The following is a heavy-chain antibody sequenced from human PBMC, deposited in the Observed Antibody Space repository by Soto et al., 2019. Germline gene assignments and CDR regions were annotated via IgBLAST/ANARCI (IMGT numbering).Heavy chain of an antibody. Sequence: QVQLVQSGAEVKKPGSSVKVSCKASGGTFSSYAISWVRQAPGQGLEWMGGIIPIFGTANYAQKFQGRVTITADESTSTAYMELSSLRSEDTAVYYCARDSTRPQKDIVVVVYYYYYGMDVWGQGTTVTVSS. J-gene: IGHJ6*02. CDR3: ARDSTRPQKDIVVVVYYYYYGMDV. CDR2: IIPIFGTA. D-gene: IGHD2-2*01. V-gene: IGHV1-69*01. CDR1: GGTFSSYA.